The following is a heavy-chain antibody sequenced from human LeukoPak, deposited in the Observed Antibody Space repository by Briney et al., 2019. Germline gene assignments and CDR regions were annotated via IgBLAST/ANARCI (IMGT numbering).Heavy chain of an antibody. CDR1: GGSISNYY. Sequence: SETLSLTCTVSGGSISNYYWTWIRQPPGKGLEWIGYIYYSGGTNYDPSLKSRVTISVDTSKNQFSLKLSSVTAADTAVYYCASNSGSYYHRDYWGQGTLVTVSS. V-gene: IGHV4-59*12. D-gene: IGHD1-26*01. CDR2: IYYSGGT. J-gene: IGHJ4*02. CDR3: ASNSGSYYHRDY.